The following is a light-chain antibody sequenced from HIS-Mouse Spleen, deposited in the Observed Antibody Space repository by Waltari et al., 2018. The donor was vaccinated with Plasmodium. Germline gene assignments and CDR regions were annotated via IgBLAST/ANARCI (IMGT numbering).Light chain of an antibody. J-gene: IGLJ1*01. CDR2: EVS. V-gene: IGLV2-14*01. CDR1: SSDVGGYNY. Sequence: QSALTQPASVSGSPGQSSTISCTGTSSDVGGYNYVAWYQQHPAKAPKLMIYEVSNRPSGVSNRFSGSKSGNTASLTISGLQAEDEADYYCSSYTSSSTLLYVFGTGTKVTVL. CDR3: SSYTSSSTLLYV.